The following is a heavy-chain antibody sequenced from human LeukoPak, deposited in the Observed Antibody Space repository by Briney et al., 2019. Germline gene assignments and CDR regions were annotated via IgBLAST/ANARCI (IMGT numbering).Heavy chain of an antibody. J-gene: IGHJ4*02. CDR3: ATDIAVGAVYYFDY. CDR1: GYTLTELS. CDR2: FDPEDGET. D-gene: IGHD6-19*01. Sequence: ASVKVSCKVSGYTLTELSMHWVRQAPGKGLEWMGGFDPEDGETIYVQKFQGRVTMTEDTSTDTAYMELSSLRSEDTAVYYCATDIAVGAVYYFDYWGQGTLVTVSS. V-gene: IGHV1-24*01.